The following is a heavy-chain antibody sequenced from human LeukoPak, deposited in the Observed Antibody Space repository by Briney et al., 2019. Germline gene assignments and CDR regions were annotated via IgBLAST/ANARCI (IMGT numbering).Heavy chain of an antibody. J-gene: IGHJ5*02. CDR3: ARTDRRLHPLDH. CDR2: IHSCDCDT. Sequence: GESLKISCSASGYRFTNFLIGWVRPMPGKGLEWRWIIHSCDCDTRYRPSFQGQVTISADKHSHTAYMQWSRLKATHTATYYCARTDRRLHPLDHWGQGTLGHVSS. V-gene: IGHV5-51*04. CDR1: GYRFTNFL.